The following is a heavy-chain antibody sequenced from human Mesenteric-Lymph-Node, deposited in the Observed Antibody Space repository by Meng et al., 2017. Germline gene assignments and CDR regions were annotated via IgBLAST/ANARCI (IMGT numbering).Heavy chain of an antibody. CDR1: GYTFTSYG. CDR2: ISAYNGNT. Sequence: ASVKVSCKASGYTFTSYGISWVRQAPGQGLEWMGWISAYNGNTNYAQKLQGRVTMTTDTSTSTAYMELGSLRSDDTAVYYCARMRTYCGGDCYLRDYYYGMDVWGQGTTVTVSS. D-gene: IGHD2-21*02. V-gene: IGHV1-18*01. J-gene: IGHJ6*02. CDR3: ARMRTYCGGDCYLRDYYYGMDV.